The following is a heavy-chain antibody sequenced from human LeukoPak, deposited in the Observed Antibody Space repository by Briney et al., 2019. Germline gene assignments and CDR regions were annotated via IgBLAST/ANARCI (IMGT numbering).Heavy chain of an antibody. D-gene: IGHD3-22*01. V-gene: IGHV4-59*01. CDR2: FYYIGST. Sequence: PSETLSLTCTVSGGSISSYYWSWIRQPPGKGLEWIGSFYYIGSTNYNPSLKSRVTISVDTSKNQFSLKLNSVTAADTALYYCASTLHYYDSSGYRYWGQGTLVTVSS. CDR1: GGSISSYY. CDR3: ASTLHYYDSSGYRY. J-gene: IGHJ4*02.